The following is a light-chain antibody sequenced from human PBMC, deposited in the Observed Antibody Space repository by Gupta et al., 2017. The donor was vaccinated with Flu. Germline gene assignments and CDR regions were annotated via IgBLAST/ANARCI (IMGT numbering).Light chain of an antibody. CDR2: DSH. Sequence: HSVLTQPPSVSAAPGQKVTISCSGSSSNIGKDDVSWYQQVPGKAPKLIIYDSHKRPPGIPDRFSGSNSGTSATLAITGLQTGDEAMYYCGTWDSSLRAGGVFGGGTKLTVL. V-gene: IGLV1-51*02. CDR3: GTWDSSLRAGGV. J-gene: IGLJ3*02. CDR1: SSNIGKDD.